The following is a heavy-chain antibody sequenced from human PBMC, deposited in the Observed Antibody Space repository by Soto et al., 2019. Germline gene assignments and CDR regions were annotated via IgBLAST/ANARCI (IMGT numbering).Heavy chain of an antibody. Sequence: QITLKESGPTLVKPTQTLTLTCNFSGFSLSTSGVGVGWIRQPPGKALEWLALIYWDDDKRYSPSLKSRLTIPKDPSKNHVVLTMTNMDPVDTPTYYCVHIRYGSGLFHYWGQGTLVTVSS. CDR1: GFSLSTSGVG. CDR2: IYWDDDK. CDR3: VHIRYGSGLFHY. D-gene: IGHD3-10*01. V-gene: IGHV2-5*02. J-gene: IGHJ4*02.